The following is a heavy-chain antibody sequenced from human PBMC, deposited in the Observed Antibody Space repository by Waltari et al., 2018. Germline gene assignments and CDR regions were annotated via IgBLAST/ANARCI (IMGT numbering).Heavy chain of an antibody. CDR3: ATPSGYDRAFDY. D-gene: IGHD5-12*01. V-gene: IGHV1-24*01. CDR1: GYTLTELS. J-gene: IGHJ4*02. CDR2: FDPEDGET. Sequence: QVQLVQSGAEVKKPGASVTVSCKVSGYTLTELSMHGVRQAPGKGLEWMGGFDPEDGETIYAQKFQGRVTMTEDTSTDTAYMELSSLRSEDTAVYYCATPSGYDRAFDYWGQGTLVTVSS.